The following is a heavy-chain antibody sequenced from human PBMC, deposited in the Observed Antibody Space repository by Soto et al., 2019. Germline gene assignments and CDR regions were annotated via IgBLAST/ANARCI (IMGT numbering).Heavy chain of an antibody. V-gene: IGHV4-4*07. CDR1: GDSISSYF. J-gene: IGHJ5*02. CDR2: VHTSGST. D-gene: IGHD6-19*01. Sequence: PSETLSLTCTVSGDSISSYFWSWIRQPAGKGLEWIGRVHTSGSTTYNPSLKSRVTMSVDTSKSQFSLKLTSVTAADTAVYYCAREKAVASTGWPDPWGQGTLVPVSS. CDR3: AREKAVASTGWPDP.